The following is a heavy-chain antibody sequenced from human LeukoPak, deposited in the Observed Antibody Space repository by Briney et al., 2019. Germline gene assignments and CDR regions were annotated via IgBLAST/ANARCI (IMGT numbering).Heavy chain of an antibody. D-gene: IGHD3-10*01. CDR3: ARQGRGYYGMDV. CDR2: IYYSGST. V-gene: IGHV4-39*01. Sequence: PSETLSLTCTVSGGSISSSSYYWGWIRQPPGKGLEWIGSIYYSGSTHYNPSLKSRVTISVDTSKNQFSLKLSSVTAADTAVYYCARQGRGYYGMDVWGQGTTVTVSS. J-gene: IGHJ6*02. CDR1: GGSISSSSYY.